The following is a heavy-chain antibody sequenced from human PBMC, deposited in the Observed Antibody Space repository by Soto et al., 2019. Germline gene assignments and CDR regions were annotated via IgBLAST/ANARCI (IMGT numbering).Heavy chain of an antibody. Sequence: QVQLVQSGAEVKKPGASVKVSCKASGYTFTSYGISWVRQAPGQGLEWMGWISAYNGNTNYAQKLQGRVTMTTDTSTSTAYKELRSLRSDDTAVYYCARKGRYSSSWYSYYYYGMDVWGQGTTVTVSS. CDR2: ISAYNGNT. V-gene: IGHV1-18*01. CDR3: ARKGRYSSSWYSYYYYGMDV. CDR1: GYTFTSYG. D-gene: IGHD6-13*01. J-gene: IGHJ6*02.